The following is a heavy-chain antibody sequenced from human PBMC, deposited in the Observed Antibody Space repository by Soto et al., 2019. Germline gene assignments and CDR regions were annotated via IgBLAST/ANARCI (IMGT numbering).Heavy chain of an antibody. J-gene: IGHJ4*02. CDR2: ISGSNNNI. Sequence: CLRRSWALSGITPRSSEMNWFREAPGKGLEWISKISGSNNNIYYADSVRGRFTISRDNAKISLYLQMNSLRAEDTAIYYCASERLCGADCYFFDNWGQGTQVTVSS. V-gene: IGHV3-48*03. D-gene: IGHD2-21*02. CDR1: GITPRSSE. CDR3: ASERLCGADCYFFDN.